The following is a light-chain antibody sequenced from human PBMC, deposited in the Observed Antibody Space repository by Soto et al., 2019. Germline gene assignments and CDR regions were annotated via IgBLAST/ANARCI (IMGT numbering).Light chain of an antibody. J-gene: IGLJ3*02. CDR1: SSDTAGYNY. CDR3: CSYAGSYTWV. Sequence: QSVLTQPASVSGSPGQSITISCTGTSSDTAGYNYVSWYQQHPGKAPKLMIYEVSNRPSGVSNRFSGSQSGNTASLTISGLQAEDEANYYCCSYAGSYTWVFGGGTKLTVL. CDR2: EVS. V-gene: IGLV2-14*01.